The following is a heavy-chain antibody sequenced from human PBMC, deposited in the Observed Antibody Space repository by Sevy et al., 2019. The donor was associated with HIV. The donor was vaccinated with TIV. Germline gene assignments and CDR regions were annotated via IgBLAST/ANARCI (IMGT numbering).Heavy chain of an antibody. CDR1: GFTFSGSA. V-gene: IGHV3-73*01. CDR3: TTRGYCGNIQVPRRPAFDI. Sequence: GGSLRLSCAASGFTFSGSAMHWVRQASGKGLEWVGRIRSKANSYATAYAASVKGRFTISRDDSKNTAYLQMNSLKTEDTAVYYCTTRGYCGNIQVPRRPAFDIWGQGTMVTVSS. D-gene: IGHD6-25*01. CDR2: IRSKANSYAT. J-gene: IGHJ3*02.